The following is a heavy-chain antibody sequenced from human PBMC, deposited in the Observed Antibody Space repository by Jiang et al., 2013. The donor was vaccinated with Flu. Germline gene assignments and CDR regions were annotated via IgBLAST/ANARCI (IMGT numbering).Heavy chain of an antibody. Sequence: AQKFQGRVTITADKSTSTAYMELSRLRSDDTAVYYCARVHEYSSGPYYFDYWGQGTLVTVSS. J-gene: IGHJ4*02. V-gene: IGHV1-69*04. D-gene: IGHD6-19*01. CDR3: ARVHEYSSGPYYFDY.